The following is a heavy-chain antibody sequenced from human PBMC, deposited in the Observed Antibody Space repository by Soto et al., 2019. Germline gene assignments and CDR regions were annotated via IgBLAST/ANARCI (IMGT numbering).Heavy chain of an antibody. Sequence: GGSLRLSCAASGFTFSSYAMHWVRQAPGKGMEWVEVISYDGSNKYYADSVKGRFTISRDNSKNTLYLQMNSLRAEDTAVYYFSRSFFCFCSGWYVAFYICGQGTMVTVS. CDR1: GFTFSSYA. D-gene: IGHD6-19*01. J-gene: IGHJ3*02. CDR3: SRSFFCFCSGWYVAFYI. CDR2: ISYDGSNK. V-gene: IGHV3-30-3*01.